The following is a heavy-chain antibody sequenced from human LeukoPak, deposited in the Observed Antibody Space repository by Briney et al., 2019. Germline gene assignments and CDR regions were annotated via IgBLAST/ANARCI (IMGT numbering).Heavy chain of an antibody. CDR3: ASLRGEKDSSGWSSDYHYYGMDV. CDR2: VYYSGRT. Sequence: PSETLSLTCTVSGASVSNYDWSWIRQPPGKGLEWIGYVYYSGRTNYNPSLESRVTISVDTSKNQFSLKLSSVTAADTAVYYCASLRGEKDSSGWSSDYHYYGMDVWGQGTTVTVS. V-gene: IGHV4-59*08. J-gene: IGHJ6*02. CDR1: GASVSNYD. D-gene: IGHD6-19*01.